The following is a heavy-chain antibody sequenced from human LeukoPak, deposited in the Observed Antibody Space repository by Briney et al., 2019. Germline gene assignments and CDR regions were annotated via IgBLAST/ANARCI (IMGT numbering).Heavy chain of an antibody. J-gene: IGHJ4*02. Sequence: GGSLRPSCAASGFXFSSYEMNWVRQAPGKGLEWVSYISSSGSTIYYAASVKGRFTISRDNAKNSLYLQMNSLRAEDTAVFYCARGGGEVDYWGQGTLVTVSS. V-gene: IGHV3-48*03. D-gene: IGHD3-16*01. CDR3: ARGGGEVDY. CDR2: ISSSGSTI. CDR1: GFXFSSYE.